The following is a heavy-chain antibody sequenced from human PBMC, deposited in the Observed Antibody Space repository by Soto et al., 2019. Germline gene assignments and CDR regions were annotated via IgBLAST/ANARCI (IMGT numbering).Heavy chain of an antibody. Sequence: QITLKESGPTLVKPTQTLTLTCTFSGFSLSTSGVGVGWIRQPPGKALEWLALIYWDDDKRYSPSLKSRLSITKDTSKNQVVLTMTNMDPVDTATYYCAHRRNWGYGLEVFDDWGQGTLVTVSS. J-gene: IGHJ4*02. V-gene: IGHV2-5*02. CDR1: GFSLSTSGVG. CDR3: AHRRNWGYGLEVFDD. D-gene: IGHD5-18*01. CDR2: IYWDDDK.